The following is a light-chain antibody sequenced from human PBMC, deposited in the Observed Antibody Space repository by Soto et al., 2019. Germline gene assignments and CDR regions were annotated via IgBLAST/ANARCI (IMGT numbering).Light chain of an antibody. Sequence: EIVLTQSPGTLSLSPGERATLSCRASESVLDYLAWFQQRPGQSPRLLIYGPATRATGIPGRFRGSGSGTEFTLTITSLQSEDFAVYYCQQYYKWPQWTIGQGTKVDIK. CDR2: GPA. CDR3: QQYYKWPQWT. J-gene: IGKJ1*01. CDR1: ESVLDY. V-gene: IGKV3-15*01.